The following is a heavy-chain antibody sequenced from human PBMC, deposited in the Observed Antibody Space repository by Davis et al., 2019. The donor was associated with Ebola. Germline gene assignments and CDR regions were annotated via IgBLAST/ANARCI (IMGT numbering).Heavy chain of an antibody. Sequence: AASVKVSCKASGYTFTRYGISWVRHAPGQGLEWMGWISAHNGNTNYAQNLQGRVTMTTDTSTSTAYMEVRSLRYDDTAVYYCARAVTMVLPSGWFDPWGQGTLVTVSS. V-gene: IGHV1-18*01. CDR3: ARAVTMVLPSGWFDP. J-gene: IGHJ5*02. CDR1: GYTFTRYG. CDR2: ISAHNGNT. D-gene: IGHD3-10*01.